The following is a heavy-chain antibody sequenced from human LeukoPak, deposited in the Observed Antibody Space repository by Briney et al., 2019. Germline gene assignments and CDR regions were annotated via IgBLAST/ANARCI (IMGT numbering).Heavy chain of an antibody. Sequence: PGGSLRLSCAASGFTFSSYSMNWVRQAPGKGLEWVSYISSSSSTIYYADSVKGRFTISRDNAKNSLYLQMNSLRAEDTAVYYCARDSIIGTTVTTYYYYGMDVWGQGTTVTVSS. D-gene: IGHD4-17*01. CDR3: ARDSIIGTTVTTYYYYGMDV. J-gene: IGHJ6*02. CDR1: GFTFSSYS. V-gene: IGHV3-48*01. CDR2: ISSSSSTI.